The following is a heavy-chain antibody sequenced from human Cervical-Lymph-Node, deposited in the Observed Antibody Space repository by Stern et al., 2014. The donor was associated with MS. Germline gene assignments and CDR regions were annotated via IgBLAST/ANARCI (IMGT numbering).Heavy chain of an antibody. CDR3: ARDSRHYDTTFYFDS. J-gene: IGHJ4*02. Sequence: VQLVQSGAEVKKPGSSVKVSCKASGGTFSSYAINWVRQDPGQGPEWMGGIIPIFGTANYAQKFQGRVTITADESTATAYMELSSLRSEDTAVYYCARDSRHYDTTFYFDSWGQGTLVTVSS. CDR1: GGTFSSYA. D-gene: IGHD2/OR15-2a*01. CDR2: IIPIFGTA. V-gene: IGHV1-69*01.